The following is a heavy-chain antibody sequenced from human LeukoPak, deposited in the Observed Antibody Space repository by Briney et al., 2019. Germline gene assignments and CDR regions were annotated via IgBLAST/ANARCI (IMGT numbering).Heavy chain of an antibody. CDR2: IYTSGST. CDR1: GGSISSYY. Sequence: PSETLSLTCTVSGGSISSYYWSWIRQPAGKGLEWIGRIYTSGSTNYNPSLKSRVTMSVDTSKNQFSLKLGSVTAADTAVYYCARVLHAAAGTAYYYMDVWGKGTTVTVSS. V-gene: IGHV4-4*07. J-gene: IGHJ6*03. CDR3: ARVLHAAAGTAYYYMDV. D-gene: IGHD6-13*01.